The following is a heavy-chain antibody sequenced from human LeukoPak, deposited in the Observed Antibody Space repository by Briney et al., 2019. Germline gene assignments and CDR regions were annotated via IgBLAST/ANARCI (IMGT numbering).Heavy chain of an antibody. CDR2: INHSGST. CDR3: ARGVGFVDL. D-gene: IGHD1-26*01. Sequence: SETLSLTCAVYGGSFSGYYWSWIRQPPGKGLEWIGEINHSGSTNYNPSLKSRVSISIAMSKTQFSLKLSSVTAADTAVYYCARGVGFVDLWGQGTQVTVSS. V-gene: IGHV4-34*01. CDR1: GGSFSGYY. J-gene: IGHJ5*02.